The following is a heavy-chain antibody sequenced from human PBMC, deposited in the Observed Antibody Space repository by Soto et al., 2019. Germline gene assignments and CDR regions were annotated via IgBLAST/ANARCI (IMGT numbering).Heavy chain of an antibody. V-gene: IGHV4-39*07. Sequence: SETLSLTCTVSGGSISSSSYYWGWIRQPPGKGLEWIGYIYYTGSTNYNPSLKSRVTISVDTSKNQFSLTLSSVTAADTAVYYCARGLSPYYYTTWGQGTQVTVSS. J-gene: IGHJ4*02. CDR3: ARGLSPYYYTT. CDR1: GGSISSSSYY. D-gene: IGHD3-3*01. CDR2: IYYTGST.